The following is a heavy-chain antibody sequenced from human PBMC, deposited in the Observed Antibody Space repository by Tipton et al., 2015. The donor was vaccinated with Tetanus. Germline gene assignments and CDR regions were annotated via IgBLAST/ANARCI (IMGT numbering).Heavy chain of an antibody. CDR2: INWNGGST. CDR1: GFTFDDYG. D-gene: IGHD1-26*01. Sequence: SLRLSCAASGFTFDDYGMSWVRQAPGKGLEWVSGINWNGGSTGYADSVKGRFTISRDNAKNSLYLQMNSLRAEDTALYHCVRVPPNSGSYYGAFDIWGQGTMVTVSS. CDR3: VRVPPNSGSYYGAFDI. V-gene: IGHV3-20*01. J-gene: IGHJ3*02.